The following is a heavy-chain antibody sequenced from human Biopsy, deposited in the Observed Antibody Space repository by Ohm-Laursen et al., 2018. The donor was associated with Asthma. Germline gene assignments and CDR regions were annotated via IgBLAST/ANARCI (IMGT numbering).Heavy chain of an antibody. CDR1: GFTFGDYW. CDR3: ARGQGRGIQLWSLDP. J-gene: IGHJ5*02. V-gene: IGHV4-59*01. CDR2: IHNSGNT. D-gene: IGHD5-18*01. Sequence: LRLSCTASGFTFGDYWMSWVRQVQGKGLEWIGYIHNSGNTNYNPSLKGRVTISLDTSKNHFSLRLSFVTAAVTAVYFCARGQGRGIQLWSLDPWGQGILVTVSS.